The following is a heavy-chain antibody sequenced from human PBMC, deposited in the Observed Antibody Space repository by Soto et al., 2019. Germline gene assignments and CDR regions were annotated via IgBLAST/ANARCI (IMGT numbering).Heavy chain of an antibody. CDR2: IYYSGST. CDR3: AKAISGYNAPLDH. D-gene: IGHD5-12*01. J-gene: IGHJ4*02. Sequence: PSETLSLTCTVSGGSISSYYWSWIRQPPGKGLEWIGYIYYSGSTNYNPSLKSRVTISVDTSKNQFSLKLSSVTAADTAVYYCAKAISGYNAPLDHWGQGTRVTVSS. V-gene: IGHV4-59*01. CDR1: GGSISSYY.